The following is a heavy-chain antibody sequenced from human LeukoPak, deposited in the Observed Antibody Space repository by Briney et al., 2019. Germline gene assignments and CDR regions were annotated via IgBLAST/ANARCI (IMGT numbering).Heavy chain of an antibody. CDR1: GGSISSYY. J-gene: IGHJ4*02. CDR3: ARVSKSSSWEYYFDY. Sequence: PSETLSLTCTVSGGSISSYYWSWIRQLAGKGLEWIGRIYTSGSTNYNPSLKSRVTMSVDTSKNQFSLKLSSVTAADTAVYYCARVSKSSSWEYYFDYWGQGTLVTVSS. D-gene: IGHD6-13*01. CDR2: IYTSGST. V-gene: IGHV4-4*07.